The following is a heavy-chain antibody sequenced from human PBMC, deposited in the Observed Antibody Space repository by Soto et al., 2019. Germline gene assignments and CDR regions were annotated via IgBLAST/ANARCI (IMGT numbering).Heavy chain of an antibody. Sequence: QITLKESGPTLVRPTQPLTLTCTFSGFSLSSSGVGVGWIRQPPGKALEWLALIYWDDDKRYSPSLKSRLTINKDTSKNQVVLTLTKLDTVDTATYYCARGGWTTYYSPFFDYWGQGTLVTVSS. V-gene: IGHV2-5*02. D-gene: IGHD3-10*01. CDR1: GFSLSSSGVG. J-gene: IGHJ4*02. CDR2: IYWDDDK. CDR3: ARGGWTTYYSPFFDY.